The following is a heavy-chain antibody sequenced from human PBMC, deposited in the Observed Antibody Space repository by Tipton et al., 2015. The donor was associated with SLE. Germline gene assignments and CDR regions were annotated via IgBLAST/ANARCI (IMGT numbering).Heavy chain of an antibody. J-gene: IGHJ6*03. CDR2: IYTSGST. CDR3: ASTIAAAGSFYYYYYMDV. Sequence: TLSLTCTVSGGSISSSSYYWGWIRQPAGKGLEWIGRIYTSGSTNYNPSLKSRVTISVDTSKNQFSLKLSSVTAADTAVYYCASTIAAAGSFYYYYYMDVWGKGTTVTVSS. D-gene: IGHD6-13*01. V-gene: IGHV4-61*02. CDR1: GGSISSSSYY.